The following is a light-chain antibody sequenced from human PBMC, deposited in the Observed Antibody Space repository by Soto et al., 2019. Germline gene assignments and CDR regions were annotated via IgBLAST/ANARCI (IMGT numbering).Light chain of an antibody. Sequence: GVNQSPATLSVSTGEGATLSCRASQGIGDTLALYQHKPGQTPRLLIYDTSTRATGVPTRFSGSRSGAEFTLTINSLQSEDFAVYYCQPYNNWPLTFGGRTRVDIK. J-gene: IGKJ4*01. CDR2: DTS. V-gene: IGKV3-15*01. CDR3: QPYNNWPLT. CDR1: QGIGDT.